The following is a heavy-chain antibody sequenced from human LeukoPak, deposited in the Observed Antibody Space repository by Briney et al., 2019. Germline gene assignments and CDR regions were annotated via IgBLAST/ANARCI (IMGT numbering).Heavy chain of an antibody. CDR1: GYSFTKFW. CDR2: IYPGDSDT. Sequence: GESLKISCKGSGYSFTKFWIGWVRQMPGKGLEWMGIIYPGDSDTRYSPSFQGQVTISADKSISTAYLQWSSLKASDTAMYYCARGLWFGESTNWFDPWGQGTLVTVSS. D-gene: IGHD3-10*01. J-gene: IGHJ5*02. CDR3: ARGLWFGESTNWFDP. V-gene: IGHV5-51*01.